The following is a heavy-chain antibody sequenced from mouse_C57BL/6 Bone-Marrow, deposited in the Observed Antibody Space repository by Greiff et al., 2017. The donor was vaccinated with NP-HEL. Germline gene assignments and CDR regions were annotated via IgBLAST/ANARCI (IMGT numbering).Heavy chain of an antibody. CDR2: ISSGSSTI. Sequence: EVKLQESGGGLVKPGGSLKLSCAASGFTFSDYGMHWVRQAPEKGLEWVAYISSGSSTIYYADTVKGRFTISRDNAKNTLFLQMTSLRSEDTAMYYCARDTTVVAPFAYWGQGTLVTVSA. D-gene: IGHD1-1*01. CDR1: GFTFSDYG. J-gene: IGHJ3*01. CDR3: ARDTTVVAPFAY. V-gene: IGHV5-17*01.